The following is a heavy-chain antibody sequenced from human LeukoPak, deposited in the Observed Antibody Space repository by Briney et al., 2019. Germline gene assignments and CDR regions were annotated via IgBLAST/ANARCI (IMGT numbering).Heavy chain of an antibody. CDR3: ARSVSMAATPIDY. D-gene: IGHD2-15*01. CDR1: GGSFSGYY. Sequence: SETLSLTCAVYGGSFSGYYWSWIRQPPGKGLEWIGEINHSGSTNYNPSLKSRVTISVDTSKNQFSLKLSSVTAADTAVYYCARSVSMAATPIDYWGQGTLVTVSS. V-gene: IGHV4-34*01. J-gene: IGHJ4*02. CDR2: INHSGST.